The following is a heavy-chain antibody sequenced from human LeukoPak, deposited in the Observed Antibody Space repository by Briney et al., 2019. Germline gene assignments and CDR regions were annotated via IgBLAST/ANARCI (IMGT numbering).Heavy chain of an antibody. CDR1: GYTFTSYA. CDR2: IIPIFGTA. J-gene: IGHJ6*02. V-gene: IGHV1-69*13. CDR3: ARGAPSIAARGYYYGMDV. D-gene: IGHD6-6*01. Sequence: SVKVSCKASGYTFTSYAISWVRQAPGQGLEWMGGIIPIFGTANYAQKFQGRVTITADESTSTAYMELSSLRSEDTAVYYCARGAPSIAARGYYYGMDVWGQGTTVTVSS.